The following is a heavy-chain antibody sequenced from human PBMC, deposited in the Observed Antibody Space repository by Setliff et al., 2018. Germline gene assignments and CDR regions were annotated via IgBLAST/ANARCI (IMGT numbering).Heavy chain of an antibody. V-gene: IGHV1-3*01. D-gene: IGHD3-3*01. CDR1: GYTFTSYA. CDR3: ARDTYIGDFWSGYYIQGQFDP. J-gene: IGHJ5*02. Sequence: ASVKVSCKASGYTFTSYAMHWVRQAPGQRLEWMGWIDAGNGNTKYSQKFQGRVTITRDTSANTAYMELSSLRSEDTAVYYCARDTYIGDFWSGYYIQGQFDPWGQGTLVTVSS. CDR2: IDAGNGNT.